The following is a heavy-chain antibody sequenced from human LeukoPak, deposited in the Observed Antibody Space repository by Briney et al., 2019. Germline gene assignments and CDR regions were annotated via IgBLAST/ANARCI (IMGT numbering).Heavy chain of an antibody. J-gene: IGHJ4*02. CDR2: INHSGST. CDR3: ARDRSYDFWSGYSTPDY. CDR1: GGSFSGYY. Sequence: SETLSLTCAVYGGSFSGYYWSWIRQPPGKGLEWIGEINHSGSTNYNPSLKSRVTISVDTSKNQFSLKLSSVTAADTAVYYCARDRSYDFWSGYSTPDYWGQGTLVTVSS. D-gene: IGHD3-3*01. V-gene: IGHV4-34*01.